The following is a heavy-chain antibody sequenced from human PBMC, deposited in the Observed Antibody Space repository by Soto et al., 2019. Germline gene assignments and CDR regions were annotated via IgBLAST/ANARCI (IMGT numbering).Heavy chain of an antibody. Sequence: EVQLVESGGGLVQPGGSLRLSCAASGFGFNGYDMHWVRQAPGKNLEWVAAISTAGDTYYLGSVKGRFTISREDAKNSLSLQMNSLRVGDTAVYYCARGGDRFDGMDVWGQGTTVTGSS. V-gene: IGHV3-13*01. CDR1: GFGFNGYD. CDR2: ISTAGDT. CDR3: ARGGDRFDGMDV. J-gene: IGHJ6*02. D-gene: IGHD3-16*01.